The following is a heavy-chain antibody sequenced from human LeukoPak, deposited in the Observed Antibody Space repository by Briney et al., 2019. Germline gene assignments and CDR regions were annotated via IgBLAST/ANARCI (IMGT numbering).Heavy chain of an antibody. CDR2: ISDSGGST. J-gene: IGHJ4*02. V-gene: IGHV3-23*01. CDR1: GFTFSSYA. Sequence: GGSLRLSCAVSGFTFSSYAMSWVRQAPGKGLEWVSGISDSGGSTFYADSVKGRFTISRDNSKNILYLQMNSLRADDTAVYYCAKVSESNYDILTGYYTPYYFDYWGQGTLVTVSS. CDR3: AKVSESNYDILTGYYTPYYFDY. D-gene: IGHD3-9*01.